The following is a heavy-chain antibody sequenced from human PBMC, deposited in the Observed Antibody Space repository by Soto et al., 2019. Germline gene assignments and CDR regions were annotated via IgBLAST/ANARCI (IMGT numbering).Heavy chain of an antibody. CDR1: GGSISSGGYY. CDR2: IYYSGST. CDR3: ARESIVVVPAAPPV. D-gene: IGHD2-2*01. V-gene: IGHV4-31*03. Sequence: SETLSLTCTVSGGSISSGGYYWSWIRQHPGKGLEWIGYIYYSGSTYYNPSLKSRVTISVDTSKNQFSLKLSSVTAADTAVYYCARESIVVVPAAPPVWGQGTTVTVSS. J-gene: IGHJ6*02.